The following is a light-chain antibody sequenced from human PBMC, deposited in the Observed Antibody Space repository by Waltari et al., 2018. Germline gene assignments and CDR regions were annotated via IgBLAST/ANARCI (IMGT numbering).Light chain of an antibody. CDR2: DAS. CDR1: QSISRH. V-gene: IGKV3D-15*01. CDR3: QQYNNWPPLT. Sequence: MTQSPATLFVSPGEGATLSCRASQSISRHVAWYHQKCGQASRLIIFDASAWATGIPARFSGSGSGTEFTLTISSLQSEDVGVYYCQQYNNWPPLTFGGGTKVEIK. J-gene: IGKJ4*01.